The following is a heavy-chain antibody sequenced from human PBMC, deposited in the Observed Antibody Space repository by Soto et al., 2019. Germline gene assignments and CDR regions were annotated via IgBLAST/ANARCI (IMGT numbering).Heavy chain of an antibody. Sequence: PSETLSLTCSVSGDSISSVDYFLAWIRQPPGQALEYIGYIYKSATTYYNPSFESRVAISLDTSKSQFSLNVNSVTAADTAVYFCARGRYCLTGRCFQNWFDSWGKGTLVTVSS. D-gene: IGHD2-15*01. V-gene: IGHV4-30-4*01. CDR1: GDSISSVDYF. CDR3: ARGRYCLTGRCFQNWFDS. J-gene: IGHJ5*01. CDR2: IYKSATT.